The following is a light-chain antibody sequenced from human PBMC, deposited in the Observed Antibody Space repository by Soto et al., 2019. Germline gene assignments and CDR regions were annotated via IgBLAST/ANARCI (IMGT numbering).Light chain of an antibody. V-gene: IGLV1-51*02. CDR2: ESN. CDR1: SFNIGTNY. J-gene: IGLJ2*01. Sequence: QSVLTQPPSVSAAPGQKVTISCSGSSFNIGTNYVSWFQQLPGTAPKLLIYESNKRPSGIPDRFSGSKSGTSATLDITGLQTGDEADYYCATWDSSLTGEVFGGGTKLTVL. CDR3: ATWDSSLTGEV.